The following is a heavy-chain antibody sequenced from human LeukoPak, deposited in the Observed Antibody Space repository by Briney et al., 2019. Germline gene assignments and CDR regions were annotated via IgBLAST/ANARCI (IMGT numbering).Heavy chain of an antibody. CDR2: ISGSGGST. V-gene: IGHV3-23*01. CDR3: ASLPTHYDILTGRFDY. CDR1: GFTVSSYA. Sequence: GGSLRLSCAASGFTVSSYAMSWVRQAPGKGLEWASAISGSGGSTYYADSVKGRFTISRDNSKNTLYLQMNSLRAEDTAVYYCASLPTHYDILTGRFDYWGQGTLVTVSS. D-gene: IGHD3-9*01. J-gene: IGHJ4*02.